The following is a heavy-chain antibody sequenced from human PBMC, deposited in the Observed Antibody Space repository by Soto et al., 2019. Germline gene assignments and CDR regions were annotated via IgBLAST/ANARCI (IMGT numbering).Heavy chain of an antibody. CDR1: GGSISRGNSC. D-gene: IGHD7-27*01. Sequence: QVQLQEPGPRLVEPSQTLSLTCTVSGGSISRGNSCWSWIRQTPGTGLEWVGDLYDGVNSYSNPSLKIRVDTSVDKSKNQFSLHLRSVTAADTAVYYGASGSNGDKVDYWGQGTLVTVSS. J-gene: IGHJ4*02. CDR3: ASGSNGDKVDY. V-gene: IGHV4-30-4*01. CDR2: LYDGVNS.